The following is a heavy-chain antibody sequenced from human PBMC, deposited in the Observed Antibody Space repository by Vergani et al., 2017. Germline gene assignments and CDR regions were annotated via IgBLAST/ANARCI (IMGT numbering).Heavy chain of an antibody. V-gene: IGHV3-30*02. CDR2: IGKDGINT. Sequence: QVQLVESAGGVVQPGGSLSLSCAASGFTFSNFGMHWFRQAPGKGMEWLAYIGKDGINTRYRDAVKGRFTVYRDNSKDILYLQMYSLRSEDTALYYCAKYLRDSTDGLPDSWGPGTLVIVSS. D-gene: IGHD2-21*02. CDR1: GFTFSNFG. J-gene: IGHJ4*02. CDR3: AKYLRDSTDGLPDS.